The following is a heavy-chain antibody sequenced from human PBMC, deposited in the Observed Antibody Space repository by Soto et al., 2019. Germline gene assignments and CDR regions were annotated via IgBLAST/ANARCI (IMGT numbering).Heavy chain of an antibody. CDR1: GGSVSNYY. V-gene: IGHV4-4*07. CDR3: ARAAEASDVYFDY. CDR2: IYTNRIT. J-gene: IGHJ4*02. D-gene: IGHD1-20*01. Sequence: KPSETLSLTCTVSGGSVSNYYWSWIRQPAGKGLEWIGRIYTNRITNFSPSLKSRVTMSVDTSKNQVSLKLTSVTAADTAVYYCARAAEASDVYFDYWGQGTQVTVSS.